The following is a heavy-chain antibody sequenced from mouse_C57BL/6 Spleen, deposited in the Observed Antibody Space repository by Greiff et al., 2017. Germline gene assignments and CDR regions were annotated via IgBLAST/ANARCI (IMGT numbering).Heavy chain of an antibody. D-gene: IGHD1-1*01. V-gene: IGHV1-80*01. CDR2: IYPGDGDT. CDR1: GYAFRSYW. Sequence: VKLMESGAELVKPGASVKISCKASGYAFRSYWMNWVKQRPGKGLEWIGQIYPGDGDTNYNGKFKGKATLTADKSSSTAYMQLSSLTSEDSAVYFCARLGITTVVADYWGQGTTLTVSS. J-gene: IGHJ2*01. CDR3: ARLGITTVVADY.